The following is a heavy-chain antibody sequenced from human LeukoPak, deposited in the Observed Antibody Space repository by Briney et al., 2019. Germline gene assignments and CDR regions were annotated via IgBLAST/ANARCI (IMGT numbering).Heavy chain of an antibody. CDR3: AKDTGAGTFDYYYGMDV. J-gene: IGHJ6*02. CDR1: GFTFDDYA. Sequence: GRSLRLSCAASGFTFDDYAMHWVRQAPGKGLEWVSGISWNSGSIGYADSVKGRFTISRDNAENSLYLQMNSLRAEDTALYYCAKDTGAGTFDYYYGMDVWGQGTTVTVSS. CDR2: ISWNSGSI. V-gene: IGHV3-9*01. D-gene: IGHD6-19*01.